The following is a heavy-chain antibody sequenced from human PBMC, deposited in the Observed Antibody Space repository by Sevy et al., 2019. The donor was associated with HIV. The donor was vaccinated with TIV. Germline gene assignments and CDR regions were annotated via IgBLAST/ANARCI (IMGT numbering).Heavy chain of an antibody. V-gene: IGHV4-59*01. Sequence: SETLSLTCTVSGGSISSYYWSWIRQPPGKGLEWIGYIYYSGSTNYNPSLKSRVTISVDTSKNQFSLKLSSVTAADMAVYYCARWYYDILTGYSVFDYWGQGTLVTVSS. J-gene: IGHJ4*02. CDR1: GGSISSYY. D-gene: IGHD3-9*01. CDR2: IYYSGST. CDR3: ARWYYDILTGYSVFDY.